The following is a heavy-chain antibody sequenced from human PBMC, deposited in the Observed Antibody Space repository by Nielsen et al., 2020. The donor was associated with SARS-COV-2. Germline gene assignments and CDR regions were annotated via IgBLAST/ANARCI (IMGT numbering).Heavy chain of an antibody. V-gene: IGHV3-73*01. CDR3: TRPTGYCSGGSCPVGMDV. CDR1: GFTFSGSA. D-gene: IGHD2-15*01. Sequence: GGSLRLSCAASGFTFSGSAMHWVRQASGKGLEWVGRIRSKANSYATAYAASVKGRFTISRDESKNTAYLQMNSLKTEDTAVYYCTRPTGYCSGGSCPVGMDVWGQGTTVTVSS. J-gene: IGHJ6*02. CDR2: IRSKANSYAT.